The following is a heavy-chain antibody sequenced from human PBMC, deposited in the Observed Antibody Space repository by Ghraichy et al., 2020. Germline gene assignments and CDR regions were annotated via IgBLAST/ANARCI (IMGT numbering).Heavy chain of an antibody. CDR3: ARSDVGNTFEI. CDR2: IYHSGST. CDR1: ADSMRSYY. D-gene: IGHD1-1*01. Sequence: SETLSLTCNVSADSMRSYYWSWVRQPPGKRLEWIGYIYHSGSTKYNPSLKGRVSMLVDTSKDHFSLRLDSVTADDTAIYYCARSDVGNTFEIWGQGILVAVSS. J-gene: IGHJ4*02. V-gene: IGHV4-59*01.